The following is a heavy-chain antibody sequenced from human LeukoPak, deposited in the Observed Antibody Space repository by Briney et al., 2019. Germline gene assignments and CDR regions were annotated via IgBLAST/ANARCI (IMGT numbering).Heavy chain of an antibody. D-gene: IGHD7-27*01. CDR3: ARTGDSHY. Sequence: GASLRLSCAASGFTFSSYAMSWVRQAPGKGLEWVSAISGSGGSTYYADSVKGRFTISRDNAKNSLYLQMISLRAEDTAVYYCARTGDSHYWGQGTLVTVSS. V-gene: IGHV3-23*01. CDR1: GFTFSSYA. CDR2: ISGSGGST. J-gene: IGHJ4*02.